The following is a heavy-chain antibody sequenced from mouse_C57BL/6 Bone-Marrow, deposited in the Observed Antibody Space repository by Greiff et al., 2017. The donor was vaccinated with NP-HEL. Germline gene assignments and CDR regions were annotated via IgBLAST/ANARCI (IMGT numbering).Heavy chain of an antibody. CDR2: LYPGDGDT. D-gene: IGHD4-1*02. J-gene: IGHJ1*03. V-gene: IGHV1-82*01. Sequence: VQLQQSGPELVKPGASVKISCKASGYAFSSSWMNWVKQRPGKGLVWIGRLYPGDGDTNYNGKFKSKATLTADTSSSTAYMQLSSLTSEDSAVYFCARLNWDGRYIDVWGTGTTVTVSS. CDR3: ARLNWDGRYIDV. CDR1: GYAFSSSW.